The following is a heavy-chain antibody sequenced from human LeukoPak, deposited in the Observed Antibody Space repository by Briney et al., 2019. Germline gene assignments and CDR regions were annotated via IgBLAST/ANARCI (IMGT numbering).Heavy chain of an antibody. CDR3: AKDLWFGEFPPSPQFDY. V-gene: IGHV3-23*01. Sequence: GGSLRLSCAASGFTFSSYAMSWVRQAPGKGLEWVSAISGSGGSTYYADSVKGGFTISRDNSKNTLYLQMNSLRAEDTAVYYCAKDLWFGEFPPSPQFDYWGQGTLVTVSS. CDR2: ISGSGGST. J-gene: IGHJ4*02. D-gene: IGHD3-10*01. CDR1: GFTFSSYA.